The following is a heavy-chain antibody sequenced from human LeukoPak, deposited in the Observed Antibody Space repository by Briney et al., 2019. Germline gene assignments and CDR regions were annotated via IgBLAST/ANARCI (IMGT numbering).Heavy chain of an antibody. CDR3: ARGLPGYSGGDDAFDI. D-gene: IGHD6-19*01. V-gene: IGHV4-59*01. CDR1: GGSISPYY. J-gene: IGHJ3*02. Sequence: SETLSLTCIVSGGSISPYYWTWIRQPPGKGLEWIGYIYYSGYTDYNPSLKGRVTISVDTSKNQLSLRLGSVTAADTAVYHCARGLPGYSGGDDAFDIWGQGTMLTVSS. CDR2: IYYSGYT.